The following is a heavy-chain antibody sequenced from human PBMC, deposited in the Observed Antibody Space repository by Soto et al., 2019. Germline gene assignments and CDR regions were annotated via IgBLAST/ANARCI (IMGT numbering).Heavy chain of an antibody. Sequence: QVQVQQSGPGLVKPSETLSLTCTVSSGPSKSHNWGWIRQPPGRGLEWIGYVYDTWSTSYNPSLKGRVTVSADTSTNRISLTLRFVTAAAPAVYYCVRQGIGFLHGLVDVWGQGTTVIVSS. CDR3: VRQGIGFLHGLVDV. CDR2: VYDTWST. V-gene: IGHV4-59*08. CDR1: SGPSKSHN. D-gene: IGHD3-10*01. J-gene: IGHJ6*01.